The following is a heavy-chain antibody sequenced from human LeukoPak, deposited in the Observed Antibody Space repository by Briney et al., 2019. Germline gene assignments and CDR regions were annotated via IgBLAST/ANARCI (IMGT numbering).Heavy chain of an antibody. CDR1: GFTLSNYA. J-gene: IGHJ4*02. V-gene: IGHV3-23*01. CDR3: AKGGATVVTPLDY. Sequence: PGGPLRLSCAASGFTLSNYAMNWVRQTPGKGLEWVSGIRESGGGTYYTDSVKGRFTISRDNAKNTLYLQMNSLRAEDTAVYYCAKGGATVVTPLDYWGQGTLVTVSS. CDR2: IRESGGGT. D-gene: IGHD4-23*01.